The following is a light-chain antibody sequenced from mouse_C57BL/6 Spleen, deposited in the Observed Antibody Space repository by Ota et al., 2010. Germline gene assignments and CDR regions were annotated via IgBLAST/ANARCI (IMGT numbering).Light chain of an antibody. Sequence: DIQMTQSPASLSASVGETVTITCRASEXIYSYLAWYQQKQGKSPQLLVYNAKTLAEGVPSRFSGSGSGTQFSLKINSLQPEDFGSYYCQHHYGTPPTFGGGTKLEIK. CDR2: NAK. V-gene: IGKV12-44*01. CDR3: QHHYGTPPT. CDR1: EXIYSY. J-gene: IGKJ1*01.